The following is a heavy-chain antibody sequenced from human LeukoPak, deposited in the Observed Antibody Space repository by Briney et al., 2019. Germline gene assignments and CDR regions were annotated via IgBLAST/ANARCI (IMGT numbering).Heavy chain of an antibody. Sequence: SETLSLTCTVSGGSISSGSYYWSWIRQPAGKGLEWIGRIYTSGSINYNPSLKSRVTISVDTSKNQFSPKLSSVTAADTAVYYCARPTTIDAFDIWGQGTMVTVSS. CDR2: IYTSGSI. CDR3: ARPTTIDAFDI. J-gene: IGHJ3*02. V-gene: IGHV4-61*02. CDR1: GGSISSGSYY. D-gene: IGHD3-9*01.